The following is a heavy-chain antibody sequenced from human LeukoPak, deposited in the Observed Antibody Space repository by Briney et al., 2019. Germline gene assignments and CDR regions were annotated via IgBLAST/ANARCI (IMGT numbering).Heavy chain of an antibody. CDR3: ARREEWELLYYFDY. J-gene: IGHJ4*02. CDR1: GFTFSSYW. Sequence: GSLGLSCAASGFTFSSYWMSWVRQAPGKGLEWVANIKQDGSEKYYVDSVKGRFTISRDNAKNSLYLQMNSLRAEDTAVYYCARREEWELLYYFDYWGQGTLVTVSS. CDR2: IKQDGSEK. D-gene: IGHD1-26*01. V-gene: IGHV3-7*01.